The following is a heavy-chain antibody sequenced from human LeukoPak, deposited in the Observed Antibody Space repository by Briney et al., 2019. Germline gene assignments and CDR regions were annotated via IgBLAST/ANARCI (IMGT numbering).Heavy chain of an antibody. Sequence: GASVKASCKASGYTFTSYDINWVRQATGQGLEWMGWMNPNSGNTGYAQKFQGRVTITRNTSISTAYMELSSLRSEDTAVYYCAVAGTLGEAFDIWGQGTMVTVSS. CDR1: GYTFTSYD. J-gene: IGHJ3*02. D-gene: IGHD6-19*01. CDR2: MNPNSGNT. CDR3: AVAGTLGEAFDI. V-gene: IGHV1-8*03.